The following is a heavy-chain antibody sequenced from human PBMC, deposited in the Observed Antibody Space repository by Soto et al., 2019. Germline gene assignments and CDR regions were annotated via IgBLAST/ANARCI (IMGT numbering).Heavy chain of an antibody. V-gene: IGHV1-69*13. CDR2: IIPIFGTA. D-gene: IGHD6-13*01. Sequence: ASVKVSCKASGGTFSSYAISWVRQAPGQGLEWMGGIIPIFGTANYAQKFQGRVTITVDESTSTAYMELSSLRSEDTAVYYCARNREVRGIAAAGPYYYYGMDVWGQGTTVTVSS. CDR1: GGTFSSYA. J-gene: IGHJ6*02. CDR3: ARNREVRGIAAAGPYYYYGMDV.